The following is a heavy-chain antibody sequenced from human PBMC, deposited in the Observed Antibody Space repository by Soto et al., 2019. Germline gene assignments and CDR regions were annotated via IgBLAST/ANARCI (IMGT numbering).Heavy chain of an antibody. CDR3: ARDPTPTHPGDYYYYGMDV. J-gene: IGHJ6*02. CDR1: GFTFSSYA. Sequence: QVQLVESGGGVVQPGRSLRLSCAASGFTFSSYAMHWVRQAPGKGLEWVAVISYDGSNKYYADSVKGRFTISRDNSKNTLYLQMNSLRAEDTAVYYCARDPTPTHPGDYYYYGMDVWGQGTTVTVSS. V-gene: IGHV3-30-3*01. CDR2: ISYDGSNK. D-gene: IGHD3-10*01.